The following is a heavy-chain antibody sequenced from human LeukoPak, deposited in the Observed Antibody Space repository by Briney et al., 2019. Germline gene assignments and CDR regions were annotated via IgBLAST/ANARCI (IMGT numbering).Heavy chain of an antibody. CDR2: IYHSGST. J-gene: IGHJ4*02. Sequence: PSETLSLTCAVSGYSISSGYYWGWIRQPPGEGLEWIWSIYHSGSTYYNPSLTSRVTISVDTSKNQFSLKLSSVTAADTAVYYCARSDHDFWSGYYTLFDYWGQGTLVTVSS. CDR1: GYSISSGYY. D-gene: IGHD3-3*01. CDR3: ARSDHDFWSGYYTLFDY. V-gene: IGHV4-38-2*01.